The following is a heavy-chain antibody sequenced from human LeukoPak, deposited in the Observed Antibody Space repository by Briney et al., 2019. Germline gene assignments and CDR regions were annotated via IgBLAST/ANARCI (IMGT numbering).Heavy chain of an antibody. Sequence: GSLRLSCVASGFNFDEYSMDWVRQAPGKGLEWVSYISSSSSTIYYADSVKGRFTISRDNSKNTLYLQMNSLRAEDTAVYYCAKDKFGWAAAGTDLDYWGQGTLVTVSS. D-gene: IGHD6-13*01. CDR3: AKDKFGWAAAGTDLDY. CDR1: GFNFDEYS. J-gene: IGHJ4*02. CDR2: ISSSSSTI. V-gene: IGHV3-48*01.